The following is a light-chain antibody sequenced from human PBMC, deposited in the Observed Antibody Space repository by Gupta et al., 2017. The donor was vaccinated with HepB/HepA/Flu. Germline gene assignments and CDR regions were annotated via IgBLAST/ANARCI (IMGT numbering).Light chain of an antibody. CDR3: QHDDNTPPT. J-gene: IGKJ1*01. CDR1: QSVLYSSNNKNY. Sequence: DIVMTQSPDSLTVSLGERATINCKSSQSVLYSSNNKNYLAWYQQKPGQPPKLLIYWASTRESGVPDRFSGSGSGTDFTLTISSLQAEDVAVYYCQHDDNTPPTFGQWTKVEIK. CDR2: WAS. V-gene: IGKV4-1*01.